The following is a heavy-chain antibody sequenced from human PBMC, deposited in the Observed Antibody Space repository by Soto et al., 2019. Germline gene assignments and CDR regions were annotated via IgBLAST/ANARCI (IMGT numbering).Heavy chain of an antibody. V-gene: IGHV4-30-4*01. J-gene: IGHJ4*02. Sequence: QVQLQESGPGLVKPSQTLSVTCTVSGGSISSGDYYWSWIRQPPGKGLEWIGYIYYSGSTYYNPSLKSRATISVDTSKNQFSLKLSSVTAADTAVYYCASFVDTAMAYFDYWGQGTLVTVSS. CDR1: GGSISSGDYY. CDR3: ASFVDTAMAYFDY. CDR2: IYYSGST. D-gene: IGHD5-18*01.